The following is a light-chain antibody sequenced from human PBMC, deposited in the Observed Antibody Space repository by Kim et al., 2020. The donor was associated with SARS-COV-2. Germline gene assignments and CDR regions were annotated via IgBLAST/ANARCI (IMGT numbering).Light chain of an antibody. CDR3: AVWDDSLSGRV. CDR1: SSNIANNY. CDR2: RNN. Sequence: GQTVTISCSGSSSNIANNYVYWYQHLPGTAPKLLIYRNNQRPSGVPARFSGSKSGTSASLAISGLRSEDEADYYCAVWDDSLSGRVFGGGTQLTVL. V-gene: IGLV1-47*01. J-gene: IGLJ3*02.